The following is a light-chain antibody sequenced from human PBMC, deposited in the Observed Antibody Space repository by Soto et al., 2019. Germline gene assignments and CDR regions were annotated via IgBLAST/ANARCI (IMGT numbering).Light chain of an antibody. V-gene: IGLV2-8*01. CDR1: SSDVGGYNY. J-gene: IGLJ2*01. Sequence: QSVLTQPPSASGSPGQSVTISCTGTSSDVGGYNYVSWYQQHPGKAPKLMIYEVSKRPSGLPVRFSGYKSGNTASLTVSGLQAEDEADYYCSSYAGSNNPVVFGGGTKLTVL. CDR3: SSYAGSNNPVV. CDR2: EVS.